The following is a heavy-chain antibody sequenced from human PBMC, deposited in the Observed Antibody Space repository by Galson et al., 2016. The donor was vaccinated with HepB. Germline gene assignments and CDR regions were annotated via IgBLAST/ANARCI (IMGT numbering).Heavy chain of an antibody. CDR2: IKPSGGNT. CDR3: AREIDHSFYFDY. D-gene: IGHD1-14*01. V-gene: IGHV1-46*02. Sequence: SVKVSCKASGYTFNTYNMHWVRQAPGQGLEWMGIIKPSGGNTIYEQKFQDRITMTRDTSTSTVYMELISLRSEDTAVYYCAREIDHSFYFDYWGQGTLLTVSS. CDR1: GYTFNTYN. J-gene: IGHJ4*02.